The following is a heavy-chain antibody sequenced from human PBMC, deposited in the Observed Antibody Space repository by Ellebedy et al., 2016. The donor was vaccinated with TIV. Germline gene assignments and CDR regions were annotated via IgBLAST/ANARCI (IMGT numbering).Heavy chain of an antibody. CDR2: INSDGSST. D-gene: IGHD2-21*02. Sequence: PWGSLRLSCVASGFAFSSRWIHWVRQAPGEGLVWVSHINSDGSSTTYADSVKGRFTISRDNAKNSLYLQMNSLRDEDTAVYYCARAIGVADCSWGQGTLVTVSS. J-gene: IGHJ5*02. CDR3: ARAIGVADCS. CDR1: GFAFSSRW. V-gene: IGHV3-74*01.